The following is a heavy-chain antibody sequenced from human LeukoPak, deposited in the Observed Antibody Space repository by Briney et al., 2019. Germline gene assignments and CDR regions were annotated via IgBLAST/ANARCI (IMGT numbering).Heavy chain of an antibody. CDR3: ARHSGYDILTGYYPWYFDY. J-gene: IGHJ4*02. V-gene: IGHV4-38-2*01. CDR1: GYSISSGYY. Sequence: SETLSLTCAVSGYSISSGYYWGWIWQPPGKGLEWIGSMHHSGSTDYNPSLKRRVTISVDTSKNQFSLKLRSVTAADTAVYYCARHSGYDILTGYYPWYFDYWGQGTLVTVSS. CDR2: MHHSGST. D-gene: IGHD3-9*01.